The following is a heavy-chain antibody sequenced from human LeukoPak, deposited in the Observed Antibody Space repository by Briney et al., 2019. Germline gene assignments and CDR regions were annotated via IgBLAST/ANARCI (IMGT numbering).Heavy chain of an antibody. CDR2: IWYDGSNK. Sequence: TGGSLRLSCAASGFTFSSYSMNWVRQAPGKGLEWVAVIWYDGSNKYYADSVKGRFTISRDNSKNTLYLQMNSLRAEDTAVYYCAKSGMTADSSSWSHPQDFQHWGQGTLVTVSS. D-gene: IGHD6-13*01. V-gene: IGHV3-33*06. CDR3: AKSGMTADSSSWSHPQDFQH. CDR1: GFTFSSYS. J-gene: IGHJ1*01.